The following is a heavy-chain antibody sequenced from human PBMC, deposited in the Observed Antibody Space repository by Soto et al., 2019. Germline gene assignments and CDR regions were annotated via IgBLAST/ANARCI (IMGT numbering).Heavy chain of an antibody. CDR1: GFTCDDYA. D-gene: IGHD6-25*01. CDR2: ISWNSGSI. Sequence: GGSLRLSCAASGFTCDDYAMHWVRQAPGKGLEWVSGISWNSGSIGYADSVKGRFTVSRDNAKNSLYLQMNSLRADDTALYYCAKDIGGAQRYYYYGMDVWGQGTTVTVSS. J-gene: IGHJ6*02. CDR3: AKDIGGAQRYYYYGMDV. V-gene: IGHV3-9*01.